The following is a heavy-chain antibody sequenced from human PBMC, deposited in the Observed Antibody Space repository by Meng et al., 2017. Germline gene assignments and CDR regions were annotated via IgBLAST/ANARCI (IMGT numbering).Heavy chain of an antibody. V-gene: IGHV3-48*01. J-gene: IGHJ4*02. CDR3: AGDPYSSTSFDY. D-gene: IGHD6-6*01. Sequence: GESLKTSRAAPGFTFSSYSMNWVRQAPGKGLEWVSYISSSGSTICYADSVKGRFTISRDKAKNSLYLQMNSLRAEDTAVYYCAGDPYSSTSFDYWGQGTLVTVSS. CDR2: ISSSGSTI. CDR1: GFTFSSYS.